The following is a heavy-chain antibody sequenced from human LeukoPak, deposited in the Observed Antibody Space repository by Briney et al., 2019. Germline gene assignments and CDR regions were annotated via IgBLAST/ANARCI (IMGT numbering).Heavy chain of an antibody. CDR3: ARAGQWLPDFDY. Sequence: GGSLRLSCAASGFTFNDYYMSWIRQAPGKGLEWVSYISSSGSKYSSESVKGRFTISRDNAKNSLYLQMSSLRAEDTAVYYCARAGQWLPDFDYWGQGTLVTVSS. J-gene: IGHJ4*02. D-gene: IGHD6-19*01. V-gene: IGHV3-11*04. CDR2: ISSSGSK. CDR1: GFTFNDYY.